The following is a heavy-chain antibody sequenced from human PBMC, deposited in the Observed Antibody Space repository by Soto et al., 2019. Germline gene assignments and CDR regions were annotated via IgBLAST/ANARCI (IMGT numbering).Heavy chain of an antibody. CDR3: ARGRRYGAPPYYYYGMDV. CDR1: GGSFSGYY. Sequence: SETLSLTCAVYGGSFSGYYWGWIRQPPGKGLEGIGEINHSGGTNYTPSLKSRVTISTDTSTSPFSLKLSCVSAADTAVYYCARGRRYGAPPYYYYGMDVWGQGTTVTVSS. J-gene: IGHJ6*02. CDR2: INHSGGT. V-gene: IGHV4-34*01. D-gene: IGHD3-10*01.